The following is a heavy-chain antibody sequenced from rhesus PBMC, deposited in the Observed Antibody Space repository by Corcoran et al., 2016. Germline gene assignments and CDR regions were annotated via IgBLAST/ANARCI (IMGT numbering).Heavy chain of an antibody. CDR1: GYSFTSYW. CDR3: AKGVGSSSDY. Sequence: EVQLVQSGAEVKRPGESLKISCKTSGYSFTSYWISWVRQMPGKGLEWRGDYDASALDTRYSPSFQGQVTISADKAISTADLQWSSLKAADTATYYGAKGVGSSSDYWGQGVLVTVSS. J-gene: IGHJ4*01. D-gene: IGHD5-12*01. V-gene: IGHV5-20*02. CDR2: YDASALDT.